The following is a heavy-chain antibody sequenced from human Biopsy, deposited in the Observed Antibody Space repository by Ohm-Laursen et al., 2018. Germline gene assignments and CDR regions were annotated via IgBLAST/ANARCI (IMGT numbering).Heavy chain of an antibody. CDR1: GGDINNYY. Sequence: SQTLSLTCNVSGGDINNYYWSWIRQPAGKGLEWIGRIYPGGSTNYNPSLKSRVTMPVDTSKKQLSLRLRSVTAADMAMYYCASVVLGPTNDAFDLWGQGTMVVVSS. CDR2: IYPGGST. D-gene: IGHD3-22*01. V-gene: IGHV4-4*07. CDR3: ASVVLGPTNDAFDL. J-gene: IGHJ3*01.